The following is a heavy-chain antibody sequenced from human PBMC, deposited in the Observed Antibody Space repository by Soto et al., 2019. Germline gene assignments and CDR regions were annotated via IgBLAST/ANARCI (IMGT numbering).Heavy chain of an antibody. Sequence: QVQLQESGPGLVKPSGTLSLTCAVSGGSISSSNWWSWVRQPPGKGLEWIGEIYHSGSTNYNPSLNRRVTISVDKSKNQFSLKLSSVTAADTAVYYCARDTAMLGIGDWYFDLWCRGTLVTVSS. V-gene: IGHV4-4*02. J-gene: IGHJ2*01. D-gene: IGHD2-2*01. CDR3: ARDTAMLGIGDWYFDL. CDR2: IYHSGST. CDR1: GGSISSSNW.